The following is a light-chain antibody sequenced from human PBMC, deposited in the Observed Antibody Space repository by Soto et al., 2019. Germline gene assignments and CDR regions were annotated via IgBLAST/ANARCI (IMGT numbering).Light chain of an antibody. CDR2: VAS. CDR1: QSVSSNN. J-gene: IGKJ3*01. V-gene: IGKV3-20*01. Sequence: EIVLTQSPGTLSLSPGERATLSCRASQSVSSNNLAWYQQKPGQAPRLLIYVASRRATGIPDRFSGSGSGTDFTLTIDRLEPEDFAVYYCQQYGTSPSSFGPGTKVDIK. CDR3: QQYGTSPSS.